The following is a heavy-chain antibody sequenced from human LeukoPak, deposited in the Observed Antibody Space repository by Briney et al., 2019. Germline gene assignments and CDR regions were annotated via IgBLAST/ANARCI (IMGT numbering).Heavy chain of an antibody. Sequence: GSLRLSCAASGFTFRSYDMQWVRQAPGKGLEWVTFIRFDGSNKYYADSVKGRFTISRDNSKNTLYLQMNSLRAEDTAVYYCAKGGTHTSPFDYWGQGTLVTVSS. V-gene: IGHV3-30*02. CDR2: IRFDGSNK. CDR3: AKGGTHTSPFDY. CDR1: GFTFRSYD. D-gene: IGHD3-16*01. J-gene: IGHJ4*02.